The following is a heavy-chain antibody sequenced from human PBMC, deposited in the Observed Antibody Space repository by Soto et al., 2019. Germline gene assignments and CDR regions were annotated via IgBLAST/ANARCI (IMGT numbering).Heavy chain of an antibody. J-gene: IGHJ4*02. Sequence: QLQLQESGPGLVKPSETLSLTCTVSGGSIRSSSYYWGWIRQPPGKVLEWLGSTYYSGSTYYNPSLKSRVPISVDTSKNQFSLRLSSVTAADTAVYYCARRYSSSWYDYFDYWGQGTLVTVSS. CDR1: GGSIRSSSYY. D-gene: IGHD6-13*01. CDR3: ARRYSSSWYDYFDY. CDR2: TYYSGST. V-gene: IGHV4-39*01.